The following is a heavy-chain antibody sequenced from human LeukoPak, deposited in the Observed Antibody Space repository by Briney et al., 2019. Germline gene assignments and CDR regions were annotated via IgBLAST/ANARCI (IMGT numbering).Heavy chain of an antibody. CDR2: ISSSRSYI. D-gene: IGHD6-13*01. Sequence: MAGGSLRLSCAASGFTFSSYSMNWVRQAPGKGLEWVSFISSSRSYIYYADSVKGRFTISRDNAKNSLYLQMNSLRAEDTAVYYCARFIAAPYYFDYWGRGTLVTVSS. CDR1: GFTFSSYS. CDR3: ARFIAAPYYFDY. J-gene: IGHJ4*02. V-gene: IGHV3-21*01.